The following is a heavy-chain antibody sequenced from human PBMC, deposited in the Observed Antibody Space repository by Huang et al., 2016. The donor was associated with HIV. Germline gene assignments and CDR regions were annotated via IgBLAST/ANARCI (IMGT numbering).Heavy chain of an antibody. Sequence: QVQLQQWGAGLLKPSGVLSLKCAVYGGSLSDYYWTWIRQSPGKGLEWIGEVNHRGLYTDNPSLRSRVTMSVDMSKNQFSLNLTSLTVADTAVYYCARPRMTATSSDSTWSFFDSWGQGTLVIVSS. J-gene: IGHJ4*02. CDR1: GGSLSDYY. D-gene: IGHD2-21*02. CDR2: VNHRGLY. V-gene: IGHV4-34*02. CDR3: ARPRMTATSSDSTWSFFDS.